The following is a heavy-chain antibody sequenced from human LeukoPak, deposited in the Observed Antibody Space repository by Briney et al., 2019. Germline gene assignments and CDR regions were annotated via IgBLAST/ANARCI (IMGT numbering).Heavy chain of an antibody. J-gene: IGHJ5*02. Sequence: GESLKISCKGSGYSFTSYWINWVRQMPGKGLEWMGRIDPSDSYTKYSPSFQGHVTFSVDTSISTAYLQWSSLTASDTAMYYCAKGGLDPWGLGTLVTVSS. CDR2: IDPSDSYT. D-gene: IGHD3-16*01. V-gene: IGHV5-10-1*01. CDR3: AKGGLDP. CDR1: GYSFTSYW.